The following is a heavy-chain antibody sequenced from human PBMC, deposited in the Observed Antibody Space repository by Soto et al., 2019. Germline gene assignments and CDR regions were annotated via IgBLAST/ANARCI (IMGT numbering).Heavy chain of an antibody. D-gene: IGHD2-15*01. Sequence: SLRLSCAASGFTFRDYYMTWIRQAPGKGLEYVSYISSSGSGIYYADSVKGRLTISRDNGKNSLFLQMSSLRAEDTAMYYCARAYSDAFDIRGQGTMVTVSS. CDR2: ISSSGSGI. CDR1: GFTFRDYY. J-gene: IGHJ3*02. V-gene: IGHV3-11*01. CDR3: ARAYSDAFDI.